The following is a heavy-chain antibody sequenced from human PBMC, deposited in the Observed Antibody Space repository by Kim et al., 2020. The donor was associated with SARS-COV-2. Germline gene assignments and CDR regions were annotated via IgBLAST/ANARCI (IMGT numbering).Heavy chain of an antibody. V-gene: IGHV1-8*01. J-gene: IGHJ4*02. Sequence: YAQKFQGRVTMTRNTSIITAYMELSSLTSEETAVYFCARRRAAAGTCLSYWGQGTLVTVSS. D-gene: IGHD6-13*01. CDR3: ARRRAAAGTCLSY.